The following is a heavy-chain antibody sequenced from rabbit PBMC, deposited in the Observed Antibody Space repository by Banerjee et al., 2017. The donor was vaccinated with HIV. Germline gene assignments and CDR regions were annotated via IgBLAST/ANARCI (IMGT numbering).Heavy chain of an antibody. CDR2: IDPVFGST. V-gene: IGHV1S47*01. Sequence: QEQLVESGGGLVQPGGSLKLSCKASGFDFSSYGVSWVRQAPGKGLEWIGYIDPVFGSTYYASWVNGRFTISSHNAQNTLYLQLNSLTAADTATYFCVRDDTLYASSSGYYFLWGPGTLVTVS. CDR1: GFDFSSYG. D-gene: IGHD1-1*01. J-gene: IGHJ6*01. CDR3: VRDDTLYASSSGYYFL.